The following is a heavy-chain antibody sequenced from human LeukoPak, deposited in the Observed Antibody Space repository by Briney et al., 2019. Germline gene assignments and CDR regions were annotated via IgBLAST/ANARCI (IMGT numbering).Heavy chain of an antibody. CDR3: ARLTLRYFVIDY. CDR1: GYSISSGYY. D-gene: IGHD3-9*01. J-gene: IGHJ4*02. Sequence: KPSETLSLTCAVSGYSISSGYYWGWIRQPPGKGLEWIGSIYHIGSTYYNPSLKSRVTISVDTSKNQFSLKLSSVTAADTAVYYCARLTLRYFVIDYWGQGTLVTVSS. CDR2: IYHIGST. V-gene: IGHV4-38-2*01.